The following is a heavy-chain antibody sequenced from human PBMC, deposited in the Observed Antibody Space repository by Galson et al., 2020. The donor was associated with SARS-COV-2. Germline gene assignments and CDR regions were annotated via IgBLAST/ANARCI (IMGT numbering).Heavy chain of an antibody. CDR3: ARHVDFSNPYSRSWFDP. CDR2: IYYSGTT. J-gene: IGHJ5*02. Sequence: SETLSLTCTVSGGSISGYYWSWLRQPPGQGLEWIGYIYYSGTTYPSPSLRSRLTMSIDTSKIQFSLRLSSVTAADTALYYCARHVDFSNPYSRSWFDPWGRGTLVTVSS. CDR1: GGSISGYY. D-gene: IGHD4-4*01. V-gene: IGHV4-59*08.